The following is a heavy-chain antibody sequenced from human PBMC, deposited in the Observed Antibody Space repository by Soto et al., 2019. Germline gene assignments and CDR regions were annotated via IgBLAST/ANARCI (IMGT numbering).Heavy chain of an antibody. Sequence: GGSLRLSCASSGFTFSSYAMSWVRQAPGKGLEWVSAISGSGCSTYYAYSVKGRFTISRDNSKNTLYLQMNSLRAEDTAVYYCAGNYDSSAVDYWGQGTLVTVSS. V-gene: IGHV3-23*01. CDR2: ISGSGCST. J-gene: IGHJ4*02. CDR3: AGNYDSSAVDY. D-gene: IGHD3-22*01. CDR1: GFTFSSYA.